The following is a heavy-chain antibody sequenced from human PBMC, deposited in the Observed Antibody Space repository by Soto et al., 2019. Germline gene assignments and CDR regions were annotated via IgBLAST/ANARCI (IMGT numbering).Heavy chain of an antibody. V-gene: IGHV3-30*04. J-gene: IGHJ5*02. CDR3: VRDGDSFDFSKYSWFDP. Sequence: LSCGASGFTCDRFAFNWVRQPPCKGLEWVAVISFDGSKKVYADSVKGRFTISRDNSNNVYLQMDSLRVEDTAVYYCVRDGDSFDFSKYSWFDPWGPGTLVTVSS. CDR2: ISFDGSKK. D-gene: IGHD4-4*01. CDR1: GFTCDRFA.